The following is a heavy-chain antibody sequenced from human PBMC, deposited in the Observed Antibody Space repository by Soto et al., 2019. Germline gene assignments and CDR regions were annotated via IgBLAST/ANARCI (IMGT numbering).Heavy chain of an antibody. CDR3: ARGEIGNGYGMDV. Sequence: SETLSLTCAVYGGSFSGYYWTWIRQPPGKGLEWLGEINHSGNTNYNPSLKSRVTMSVDTSKNQLSLKLSSVTAADTAVYYCARGEIGNGYGMDVWGQGTTVTVSS. CDR1: GGSFSGYY. CDR2: INHSGNT. V-gene: IGHV4-34*01. J-gene: IGHJ6*02. D-gene: IGHD2-8*01.